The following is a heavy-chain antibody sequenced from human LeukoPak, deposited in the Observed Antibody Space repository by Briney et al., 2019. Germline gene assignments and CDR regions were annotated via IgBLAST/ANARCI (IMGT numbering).Heavy chain of an antibody. D-gene: IGHD2-2*01. V-gene: IGHV4-39*01. CDR2: IYYSGST. Sequence: SETLSLTCTLSGGSISSVSYYWGCVRQSPGRGLEWIGSIYYSGSTYYNPSLKSRVTISVDTSKNQFSLKLSSVTAADTAVYYCARRRIVVVPAAPLEAFDIWGQGTMVTVSS. CDR3: ARRRIVVVPAAPLEAFDI. J-gene: IGHJ3*02. CDR1: GGSISSVSYY.